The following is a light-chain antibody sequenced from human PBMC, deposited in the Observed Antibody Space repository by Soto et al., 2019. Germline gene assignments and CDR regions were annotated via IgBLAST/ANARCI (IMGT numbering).Light chain of an antibody. Sequence: EIVMTQSPATLSVSPEERATLSCRASQGIKDYVAWFQQKPGQAPRLLIYGASTRATAIPARFSGSGSGTEFTLSISSLQSEDFAVYYCQQYGNFPYTFGQGTKLEIK. CDR2: GAS. V-gene: IGKV3-15*01. CDR3: QQYGNFPYT. J-gene: IGKJ2*01. CDR1: QGIKDY.